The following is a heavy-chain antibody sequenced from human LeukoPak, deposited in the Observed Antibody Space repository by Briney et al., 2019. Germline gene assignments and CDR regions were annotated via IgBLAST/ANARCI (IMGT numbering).Heavy chain of an antibody. Sequence: PGGSLRLSCAASGFSVSYNNMNWVRQATGTGLEWVSVIPGGGNTYYADSVKGRFTISRDNSKNTLYLQMNSLRVEDTAFFYCAIVGAPTYGDFDYWGQGTLVTVSS. CDR2: IPGGGNT. J-gene: IGHJ4*02. D-gene: IGHD4-17*01. CDR1: GFSVSYNN. CDR3: AIVGAPTYGDFDY. V-gene: IGHV3-53*01.